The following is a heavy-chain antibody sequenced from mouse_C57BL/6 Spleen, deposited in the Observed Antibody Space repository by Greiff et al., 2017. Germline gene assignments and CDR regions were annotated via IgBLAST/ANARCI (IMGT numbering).Heavy chain of an antibody. V-gene: IGHV1-64*01. CDR2: IHPNSGST. D-gene: IGHD1-1*01. CDR1: GYTFTSYW. J-gene: IGHJ2*01. CDR3: ARWGDYYYYYFDY. Sequence: QVQLQQPGAELVKPGASVKLSCKASGYTFTSYWMHWVKQRPGQGLEWIGMIHPNSGSTNYNEKFKSKATLTVDKPSSTAYMQLSSLTTEDSAVYYWARWGDYYYYYFDYWGQGTTLTVSS.